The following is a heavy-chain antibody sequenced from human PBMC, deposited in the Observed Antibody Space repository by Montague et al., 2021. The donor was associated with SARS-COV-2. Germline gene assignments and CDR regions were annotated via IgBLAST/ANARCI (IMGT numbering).Heavy chain of an antibody. V-gene: IGHV2-70*01. CDR3: VRSYGDYRDSYFDY. CDR1: GFSLNTSGMC. J-gene: IGHJ4*02. CDR2: IDWDEDQ. D-gene: IGHD4-17*01. Sequence: PALVKPTQTLTLTCTFSGFSLNTSGMCVSWIRQPPGKALEWLALIDWDEDQYYSTSLKTRLTISKDTSKNQVVLTMTNMDPIDIATYYCVRSYGDYRDSYFDYWGQGTLVTVSS.